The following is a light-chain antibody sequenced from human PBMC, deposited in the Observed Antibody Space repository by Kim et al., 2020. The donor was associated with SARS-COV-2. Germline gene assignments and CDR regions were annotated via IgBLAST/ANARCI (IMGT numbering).Light chain of an antibody. J-gene: IGLJ3*02. CDR3: ATWDDSLSGPGV. CDR2: RND. CDR1: SSNIGSNY. V-gene: IGLV1-47*01. Sequence: QRVTLSCSGSSSNIGSNYVYWYQQLPGTAPKLLIYRNDQRPSGVPDRFSGSKSGTSASLAISGLRSEDEADYYCATWDDSLSGPGVFGGGTKLTVL.